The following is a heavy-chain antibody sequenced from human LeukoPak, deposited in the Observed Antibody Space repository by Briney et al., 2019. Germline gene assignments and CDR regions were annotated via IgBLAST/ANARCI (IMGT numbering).Heavy chain of an antibody. CDR3: ARENCGGDCYSP. V-gene: IGHV1-2*02. CDR1: GYTFTGYY. D-gene: IGHD2-21*02. J-gene: IGHJ5*02. CDR2: INPNSGGT. Sequence: GASVKVSCKASGYTFTGYYMHWARQAPGQGLEWMGWINPNSGGTNYAQKFQGRVTMTRDTSISTAYMELSRLRSDDTAVYYCARENCGGDCYSPYGQGTLVTVSS.